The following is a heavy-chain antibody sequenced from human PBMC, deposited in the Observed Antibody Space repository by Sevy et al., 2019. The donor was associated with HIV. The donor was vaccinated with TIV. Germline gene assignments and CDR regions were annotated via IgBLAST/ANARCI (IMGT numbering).Heavy chain of an antibody. Sequence: ASVKVSCKASGGTFSSYAISWVRQAPGQGLEWMGGIIPIFGTANYAQKFQGRVTITADESTSTAYMELSSLRSEDTAVYYWARGGDIVATAGGAFDIWGQGTMVTVSS. CDR2: IIPIFGTA. V-gene: IGHV1-69*13. J-gene: IGHJ3*02. D-gene: IGHD5-12*01. CDR3: ARGGDIVATAGGAFDI. CDR1: GGTFSSYA.